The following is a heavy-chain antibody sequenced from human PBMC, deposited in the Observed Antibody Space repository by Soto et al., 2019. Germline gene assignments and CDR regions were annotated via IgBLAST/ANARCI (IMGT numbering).Heavy chain of an antibody. Sequence: QVQLVQSGAEVKKPGASVKVSCKASGYTFTSYAMHWVRQAPGQRLEWMGWINAGNGNTKYSQKLQGRVTITRDTSASTAYMELSSLRSEDTAVYYCARVNSSGWPYYYYYMDVWGKGTTVTVSS. D-gene: IGHD6-19*01. V-gene: IGHV1-3*01. CDR2: INAGNGNT. CDR1: GYTFTSYA. CDR3: ARVNSSGWPYYYYYMDV. J-gene: IGHJ6*03.